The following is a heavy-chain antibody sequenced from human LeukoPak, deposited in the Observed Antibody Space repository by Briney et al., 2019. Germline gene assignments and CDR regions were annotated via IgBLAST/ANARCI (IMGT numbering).Heavy chain of an antibody. CDR3: ARVRVAGRGDYYFDY. J-gene: IGHJ4*02. CDR1: GFTFSSYW. D-gene: IGHD6-19*01. Sequence: SGGSLRLSCAASGFTFSSYWMSWVRQAPGKGLEWVANIKQDGSEKYYVDSVKGRFTISRDNAKNSLYLQMNSLRAGDTAVYYCARVRVAGRGDYYFDYWGQGTLVTVSS. V-gene: IGHV3-7*04. CDR2: IKQDGSEK.